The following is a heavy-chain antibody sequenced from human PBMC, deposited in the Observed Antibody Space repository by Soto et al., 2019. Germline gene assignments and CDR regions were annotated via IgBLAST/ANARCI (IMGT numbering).Heavy chain of an antibody. J-gene: IGHJ6*02. CDR1: GGTFSVST. V-gene: IGHV1-69*01. CDR3: ARNGTLTGYSYGMDV. D-gene: IGHD1-1*01. Sequence: QVQLVQSGAELRKPGSSVKVSCKASGGTFSVSTINWVRQAPGQRLEWMGGIIPIFDTANYAEKLQGRVTITADESTSTSVMEVSSLRSEDTAVYYCARNGTLTGYSYGMDVWGQGTMVTVSS. CDR2: IIPIFDTA.